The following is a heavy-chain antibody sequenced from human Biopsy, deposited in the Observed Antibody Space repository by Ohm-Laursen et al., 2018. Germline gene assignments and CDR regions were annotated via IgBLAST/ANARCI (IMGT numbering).Heavy chain of an antibody. J-gene: IGHJ4*02. V-gene: IGHV1-46*01. CDR2: INPGGNST. CDR3: VLASFDY. Sequence: SVKVSCKASGYSFISNGISWVRQAPGQGLEWMGIINPGGNSTAYTQNFQGRVTMTWDTSTTTVYMELSSLRSEDTAVYYCVLASFDYWGQGTLVTVPS. CDR1: GYSFISNG.